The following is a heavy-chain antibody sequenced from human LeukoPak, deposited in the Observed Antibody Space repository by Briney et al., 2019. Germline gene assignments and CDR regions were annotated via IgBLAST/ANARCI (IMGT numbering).Heavy chain of an antibody. CDR2: IYSGGST. D-gene: IGHD3-3*02. Sequence: PGGSLRLSCAASGFTVSSNYMSWVRQAPGKGLEWVSVIYSGGSTYYADSVKGRFTISRDNSKNTLYLQMNSLRAEDTAVYYCARSQGHLVLPLDYWGQGTLVTVSS. V-gene: IGHV3-66*01. J-gene: IGHJ4*02. CDR3: ARSQGHLVLPLDY. CDR1: GFTVSSNY.